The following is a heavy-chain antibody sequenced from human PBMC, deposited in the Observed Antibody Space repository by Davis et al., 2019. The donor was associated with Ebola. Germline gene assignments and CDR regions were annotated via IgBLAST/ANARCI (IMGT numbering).Heavy chain of an antibody. D-gene: IGHD2-15*01. CDR3: ASQYCSGASCYFDY. CDR1: GFTFSSYA. Sequence: GESLKISCAASGFTFSSYAMHWVRQAPGKGLEWVAVISYDGSNKYYADSVKGRFTISRDNSKNTLYLQMNSLRAEDTAVYYCASQYCSGASCYFDYWGQGTLVTVSS. V-gene: IGHV3-30-3*01. J-gene: IGHJ4*02. CDR2: ISYDGSNK.